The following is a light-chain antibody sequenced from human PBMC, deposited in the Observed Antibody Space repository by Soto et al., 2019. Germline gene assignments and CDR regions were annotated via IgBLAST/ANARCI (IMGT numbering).Light chain of an antibody. Sequence: DIVMTQSPATLSLSPGERATLSCRASQSVSNNVAWYQQKPGQAPRVVIYAASMRATGIPARFSGRGSGTEFTLTISSLQSEDFALYYCQHYNDWPPWTFGQGTKVDIK. CDR3: QHYNDWPPWT. J-gene: IGKJ1*01. CDR2: AAS. CDR1: QSVSNN. V-gene: IGKV3-15*01.